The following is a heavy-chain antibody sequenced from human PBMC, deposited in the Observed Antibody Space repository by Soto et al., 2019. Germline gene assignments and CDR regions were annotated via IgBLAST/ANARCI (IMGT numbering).Heavy chain of an antibody. V-gene: IGHV1-8*01. CDR2: MNSNSGNT. Sequence: VKVSCKASGYTFTSYDINWVRQTTGQGLEWMGWMNSNSGNTGYAEKFRGRVTMTRSTSISTAYMELSSLRSDDTAVYYCARDVLIVVVPAPTLYYYYGMDVWGQGTTVTVSS. J-gene: IGHJ6*02. CDR3: ARDVLIVVVPAPTLYYYYGMDV. D-gene: IGHD2-2*01. CDR1: GYTFTSYD.